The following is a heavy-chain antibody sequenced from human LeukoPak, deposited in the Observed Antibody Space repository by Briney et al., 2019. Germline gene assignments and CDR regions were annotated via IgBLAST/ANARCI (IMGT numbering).Heavy chain of an antibody. D-gene: IGHD4-17*01. CDR2: ITSSSTYI. CDR1: GFTFSSYS. CDR3: ASTEPYGDDSRGGY. Sequence: GPSLRLSLAASGFTFSSYSINSVRQPPRNWLDLVLSITSSSTYIYHPYSVKCPFNFSSQNTNNSLYLQMTSLRAKDTAVYYCASTEPYGDDSRGGYWGQGTLVTVSS. J-gene: IGHJ4*02. V-gene: IGHV3-21*01.